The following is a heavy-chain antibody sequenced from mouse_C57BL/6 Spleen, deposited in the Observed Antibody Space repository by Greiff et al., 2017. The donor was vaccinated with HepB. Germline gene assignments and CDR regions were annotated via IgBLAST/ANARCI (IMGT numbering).Heavy chain of an antibody. D-gene: IGHD2-3*01. CDR1: GFTFSSYA. J-gene: IGHJ3*01. CDR3: ARARYDRAWFAY. V-gene: IGHV5-4*03. CDR2: ISDGGSYT. Sequence: EVNVVESGGGLVKPGGSLKLSCAASGFTFSSYAMSWVRQTPEKRLEWVATISDGGSYTYYPDNVKGRFTISRDNAKNNLYLQMSHLKSEDTAMYDCARARYDRAWFAYWGQGTLVTVSA.